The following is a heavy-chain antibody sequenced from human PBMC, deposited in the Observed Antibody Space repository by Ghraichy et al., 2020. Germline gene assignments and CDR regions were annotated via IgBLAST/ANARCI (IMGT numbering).Heavy chain of an antibody. CDR1: KFTFSTYS. D-gene: IGHD6-19*01. Sequence: GGSLRLSCAASKFTFSTYSMNWVRQAPGKGLEWISFISTTSNSIYYADSVKGRFTISRDNAKSSLYLQMNSLRDEDTAVYYCARGKQWLVQGAFDIWGQGTMVTVSS. V-gene: IGHV3-48*02. CDR3: ARGKQWLVQGAFDI. J-gene: IGHJ3*02. CDR2: ISTTSNSI.